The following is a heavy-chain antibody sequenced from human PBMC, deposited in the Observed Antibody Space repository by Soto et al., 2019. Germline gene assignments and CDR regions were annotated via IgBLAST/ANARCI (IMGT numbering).Heavy chain of an antibody. Sequence: ASVKVSCKASGYTFTSYGISWVRQAPGQGLEWMGWISAYNGNTNYAQKLQGRVTMTTDTSTSTAYMELRSLRSDDTAVYYGARDPPFYDFLPVYYNGDSQPGGQATLVPAPS. J-gene: IGHJ1*01. D-gene: IGHD3-9*01. CDR2: ISAYNGNT. CDR1: GYTFTSYG. CDR3: ARDPPFYDFLPVYYNGDSQP. V-gene: IGHV1-18*01.